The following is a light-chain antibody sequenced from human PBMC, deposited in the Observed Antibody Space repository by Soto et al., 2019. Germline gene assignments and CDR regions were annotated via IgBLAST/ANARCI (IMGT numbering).Light chain of an antibody. V-gene: IGKV1-33*01. CDR2: YAS. Sequence: DIQMTQSPSSLSASVGDRVTITCQASQDIKNYLNWYRQRPGRAPQLLIYYASNLETGVPSRFSGSGSGTDFSLTISSLQPEDFATYYCQQSYSTPQTFGQGTKVEIK. CDR3: QQSYSTPQT. CDR1: QDIKNY. J-gene: IGKJ1*01.